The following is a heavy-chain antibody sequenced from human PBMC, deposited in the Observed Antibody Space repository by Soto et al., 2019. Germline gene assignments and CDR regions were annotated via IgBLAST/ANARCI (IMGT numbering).Heavy chain of an antibody. CDR2: VFFNGIT. D-gene: IGHD4-17*01. CDR3: VRQVGDYYFDQ. CDR1: GGSMRRTNYY. V-gene: IGHV4-39*01. Sequence: QLHLQESGPGLVKASETLSLTCTVSGGSMRRTNYYWGWIRQPPGKGLEWIGNVFFNGITFYKPSLESRVSISVDTSKSQFSLRLNSVTAADTAVYYCVRQVGDYYFDQWGQGTLVTVSS. J-gene: IGHJ4*02.